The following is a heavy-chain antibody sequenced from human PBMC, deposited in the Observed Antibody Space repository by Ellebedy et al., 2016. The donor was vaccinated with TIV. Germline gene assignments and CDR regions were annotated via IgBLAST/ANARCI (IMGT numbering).Heavy chain of an antibody. V-gene: IGHV4-31*03. Sequence: MPSETLSLTCTVSGDSIRNGGYYCSWIRQLPGKGLEWIGYINHTGSTCYDPSLKSRVSISVDTSENQFSLKLRSVTAAATAVYYCAIGVDGFSYSFDYWGQGTLVTVSS. D-gene: IGHD2-2*03. J-gene: IGHJ4*02. CDR2: INHTGST. CDR3: AIGVDGFSYSFDY. CDR1: GDSIRNGGYY.